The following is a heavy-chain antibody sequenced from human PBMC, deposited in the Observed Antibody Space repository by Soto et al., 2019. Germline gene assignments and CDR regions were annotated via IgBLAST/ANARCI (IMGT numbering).Heavy chain of an antibody. CDR1: GYTFSSYN. V-gene: IGHV1-8*01. Sequence: QVQLVQSGAEVKKPGASVKVSCKASGYTFSSYNLNWVREATGQGLEWMGWMNPNSGNTGYAQKFQGRLTMTRDTSISTAYMELSSLRSEDTAVYYCARGLWAVDWGQGTLVTVSS. CDR3: ARGLWAVD. J-gene: IGHJ4*02. CDR2: MNPNSGNT. D-gene: IGHD2-15*01.